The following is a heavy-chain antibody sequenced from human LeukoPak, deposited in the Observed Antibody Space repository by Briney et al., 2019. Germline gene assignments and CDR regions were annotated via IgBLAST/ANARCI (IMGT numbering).Heavy chain of an antibody. CDR2: IYPGDSDT. CDR1: GYSFTSYW. V-gene: IGHV5-51*01. J-gene: IGHJ6*02. CDR3: ARTFGELNYYYYYGMDV. Sequence: GESLKISCKGSGYSFTSYWIGWVRQMPGKGLEWMGIIYPGDSDTRYSPSFQGQVTISADKSISTAYLQWSSLKASSTAMYYCARTFGELNYYYYYGMDVWGQGTTVTVSS. D-gene: IGHD3-10*01.